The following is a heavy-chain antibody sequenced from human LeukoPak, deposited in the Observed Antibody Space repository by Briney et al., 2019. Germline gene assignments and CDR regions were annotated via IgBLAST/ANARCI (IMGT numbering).Heavy chain of an antibody. CDR2: IYYSGST. J-gene: IGHJ3*02. CDR1: GGSISSSSYY. CDR3: ASAIVDPDAFDI. D-gene: IGHD3-16*02. Sequence: SETLSLTCTVSGGSISSSSYYWGWIRQPPGKGLEWIGSIYYSGSTYYNPSLKSRVTISVDTSKNQFSLKLSSVTAADTAVYYCASAIVDPDAFDIWGQGTMVTVSS. V-gene: IGHV4-39*07.